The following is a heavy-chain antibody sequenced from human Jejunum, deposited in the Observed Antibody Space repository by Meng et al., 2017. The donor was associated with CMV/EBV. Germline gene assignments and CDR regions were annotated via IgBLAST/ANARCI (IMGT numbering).Heavy chain of an antibody. V-gene: IGHV3-23*01. Sequence: FNNYAMSWVSQGPGKGLEWVSAISGSGITYFADSVKGRFSISRDNSKDTVYLQMKSLRAEDTAVYYCAKDRVLMVYGSPTRPYFDYWGQGTLVTVSS. J-gene: IGHJ4*02. CDR1: FNNYA. CDR3: AKDRVLMVYGSPTRPYFDY. CDR2: ISGSGIT. D-gene: IGHD2-8*01.